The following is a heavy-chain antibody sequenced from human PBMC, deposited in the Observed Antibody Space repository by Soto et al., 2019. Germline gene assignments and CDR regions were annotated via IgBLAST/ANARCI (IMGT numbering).Heavy chain of an antibody. V-gene: IGHV1-69*02. CDR2: IVPILDIA. D-gene: IGHD1-1*01. CDR1: GGTFTSYT. J-gene: IGHJ5*02. CDR3: TRTHPGTHNYVMGGFDP. Sequence: QVQLVQSGPEVKKPGSSVKVSCKVSGGTFTSYTIAWVRQAPGQGLEWMGRIVPILDIATSSQKFQGRVTITADKSTNTAYMELSSLRSDDTAVYFCTRTHPGTHNYVMGGFDPWGQGTLVIVSS.